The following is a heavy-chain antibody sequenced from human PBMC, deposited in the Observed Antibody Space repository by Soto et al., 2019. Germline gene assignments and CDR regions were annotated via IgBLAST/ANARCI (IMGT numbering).Heavy chain of an antibody. CDR2: INPATGAA. V-gene: IGHV1-2*02. Sequence: QLHLVQSGAVVKKPGASVTVSCSASGYPVTAYYMHWVRQAPGRGLEWMGGINPATGAAKYTQTFQGRVTRPRDPSTSTGFMELSGLTSAYTAGFYWARGGGVGVAGSAAFDMWGQGTLVTVSS. CDR3: ARGGGVGVAGSAAFDM. J-gene: IGHJ3*02. D-gene: IGHD3-3*01. CDR1: GYPVTAYY.